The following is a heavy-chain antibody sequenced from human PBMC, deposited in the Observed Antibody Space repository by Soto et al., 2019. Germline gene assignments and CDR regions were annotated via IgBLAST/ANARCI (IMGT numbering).Heavy chain of an antibody. D-gene: IGHD5-12*01. CDR2: INHRGST. CDR1: GESFIGYY. V-gene: IGHV4-34*01. Sequence: PAKPLSLTFAFYGESFIGYYWTWIRQPPGKGLEWIGEINHRGSTNYNPSLKSRVTISIDTSKNQFSLKLTSVTAADTSVYYCARTDIVTTNWFDPWGQGTLVT. J-gene: IGHJ5*02. CDR3: ARTDIVTTNWFDP.